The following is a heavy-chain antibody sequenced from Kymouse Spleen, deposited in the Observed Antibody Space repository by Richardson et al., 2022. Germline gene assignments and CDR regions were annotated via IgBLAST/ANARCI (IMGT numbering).Heavy chain of an antibody. D-gene: IGHD3-10*01. V-gene: IGHV3-73*02. CDR3: TLYYYGSGSYYDFDY. Sequence: EVQLVESGGGLVQPGGSLKLSCAASGFTFSGSAMHWVRQASGKGLEWVGRIRSKANSYATAYAASVKGRFTISRDDSKNTAYLQMNSLKTEDTAVYYCTLYYYGSGSYYDFDYWGQGTLVTVSS. CDR1: GFTFSGSA. CDR2: IRSKANSYAT. J-gene: IGHJ4*02.